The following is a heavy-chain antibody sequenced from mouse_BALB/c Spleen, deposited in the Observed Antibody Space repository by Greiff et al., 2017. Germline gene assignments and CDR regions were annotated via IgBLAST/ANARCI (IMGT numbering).Heavy chain of an antibody. CDR2: LHYSGST. CDR1: GYSITSGYI. V-gene: IGHV3-1*02. Sequence: VQLQQSGPDLVKPSQSLSLTCTVTGYSITSGYIRHLIRQFPGNILEWMGYLHYSGSTNYNPYLKSRIPVTRDTSKIQFFLQLNSVTTEDTATCYSERGAVPYYAMDYWGQGTSVTVSS. J-gene: IGHJ4*01. CDR3: ERGAVPYYAMDY.